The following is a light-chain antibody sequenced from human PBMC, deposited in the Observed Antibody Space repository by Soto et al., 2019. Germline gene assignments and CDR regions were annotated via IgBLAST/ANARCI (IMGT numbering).Light chain of an antibody. J-gene: IGKJ1*01. Sequence: DIVMTQSPDSLAVSLGERATINCKSSQSVLYNSNNKNYLAWYQQKPVQPPKLLIYWASTRESGVPDRFSGSGSGTDFTLSISSLQAEDVAVYYCQQYHDTPRTFGQGTKVEIK. CDR2: WAS. CDR3: QQYHDTPRT. CDR1: QSVLYNSNNKNY. V-gene: IGKV4-1*01.